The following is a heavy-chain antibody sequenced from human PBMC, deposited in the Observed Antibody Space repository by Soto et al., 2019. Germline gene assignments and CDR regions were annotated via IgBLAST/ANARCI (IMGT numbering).Heavy chain of an antibody. CDR1: GDSVFRNTVS. Sequence: SQTLSLTCDISGDSVFRNTVSWNWIRQSPARGLGELGSTYYGTRSGWYDSDARCGKIRMTINADTSKNQLSLQLNAVTASVAAIYYCARPARGFDYLGHGSLVTDSS. CDR3: ARPARGFDY. CDR2: TYYGTRSGWYD. J-gene: IGHJ4*01. V-gene: IGHV6-1*01. D-gene: IGHD2-2*01.